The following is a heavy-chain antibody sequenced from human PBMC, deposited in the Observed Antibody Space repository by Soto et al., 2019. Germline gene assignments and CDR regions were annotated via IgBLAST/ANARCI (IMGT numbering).Heavy chain of an antibody. J-gene: IGHJ6*02. Sequence: GGSLRLSCAASGVTFSSYAMSWVRQAPGKGLEWVSAISGSGGSTYYADSVKGRFTISRDNSKNTLYLQMNSLRAEDTAVYYCAKYYYGSGSYPGDYYGMDVWGQGTTVTV. V-gene: IGHV3-23*01. CDR1: GVTFSSYA. CDR2: ISGSGGST. D-gene: IGHD3-10*01. CDR3: AKYYYGSGSYPGDYYGMDV.